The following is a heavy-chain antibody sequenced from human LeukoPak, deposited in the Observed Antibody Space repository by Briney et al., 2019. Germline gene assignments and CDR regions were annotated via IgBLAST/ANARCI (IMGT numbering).Heavy chain of an antibody. Sequence: GGALRLSCAASGVTFSGSAMHWVRQAPGEGLEWVARIRSKANSYATAYAASVKGRFTISRDDSKNTAYLQMNSLKTEDTAVYYCTSHSIAVVDYWGQGTLVTVSS. D-gene: IGHD6-19*01. CDR2: IRSKANSYAT. V-gene: IGHV3-73*01. CDR3: TSHSIAVVDY. J-gene: IGHJ4*02. CDR1: GVTFSGSA.